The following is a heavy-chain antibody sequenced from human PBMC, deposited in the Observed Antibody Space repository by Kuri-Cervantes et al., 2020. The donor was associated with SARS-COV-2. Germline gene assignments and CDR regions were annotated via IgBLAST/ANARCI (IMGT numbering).Heavy chain of an antibody. CDR3: AKEITGDYYYMDV. CDR1: GFTFSSYD. CDR2: IGTAGDT. V-gene: IGHV3-13*01. J-gene: IGHJ6*03. Sequence: GGSLRLSCAACGFTFSSYDMHWVRQATGKGLEWVSAIGTAGDTYYPGSVKGRFTISRDNSKNTLYLQMNSLRAEDTAVYYCAKEITGDYYYMDVWGKGTTVTVSS. D-gene: IGHD7-27*01.